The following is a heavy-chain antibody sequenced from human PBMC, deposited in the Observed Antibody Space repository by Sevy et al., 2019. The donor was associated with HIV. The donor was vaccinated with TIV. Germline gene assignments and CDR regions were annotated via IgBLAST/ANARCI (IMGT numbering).Heavy chain of an antibody. J-gene: IGHJ4*02. V-gene: IGHV3-53*01. CDR2: IWLTGAT. CDR3: ARGKHVSDYYGSFDY. CDR1: GFTFNTHV. D-gene: IGHD3-3*01. Sequence: GSLRLSCVASGFTFNTHVMNWVRQAPGKGLEWVSVIWLTGATYYADSVKGRFTISRDNSKNTVYLDMSSLRADDTAVYFCARGKHVSDYYGSFDYWGQGTLVTVSS.